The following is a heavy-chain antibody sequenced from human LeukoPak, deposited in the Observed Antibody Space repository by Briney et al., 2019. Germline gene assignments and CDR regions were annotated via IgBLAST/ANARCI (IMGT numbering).Heavy chain of an antibody. CDR3: ARAGSYYDSSGSHDAFDI. D-gene: IGHD3-22*01. CDR1: GYTFTSYY. CDR2: INPSGGST. J-gene: IGHJ3*02. Sequence: ASVKVSCTASGYTFTSYYMHWVRQAPGQGLEWMGIINPSGGSTSYAQKFQGRVTMTRDMSTSTVYMELSSLRSEDTAVYYCARAGSYYDSSGSHDAFDIWGQGTMVTVSS. V-gene: IGHV1-46*01.